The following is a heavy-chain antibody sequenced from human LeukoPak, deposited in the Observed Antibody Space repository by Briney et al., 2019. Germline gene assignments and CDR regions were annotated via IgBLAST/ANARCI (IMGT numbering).Heavy chain of an antibody. CDR2: INSDGSST. Sequence: GGSLRLSCAASGFTFSSYWMHWVRQAPGKGLVWVLRINSDGSSTSYADSVKGRFTISRDNAKNTLYLQMNSLRAEDTAVYYCARDLWYYYDSSGPPALYWGQGTLVTVSS. J-gene: IGHJ4*02. CDR1: GFTFSSYW. D-gene: IGHD3-22*01. V-gene: IGHV3-74*01. CDR3: ARDLWYYYDSSGPPALY.